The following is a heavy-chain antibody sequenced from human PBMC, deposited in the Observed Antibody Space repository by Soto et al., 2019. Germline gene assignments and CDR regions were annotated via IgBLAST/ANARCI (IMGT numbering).Heavy chain of an antibody. CDR3: ARRSYYGSGSIFDY. CDR2: IYYSGST. V-gene: IGHV4-39*01. J-gene: IGHJ4*02. Sequence: TSETLSLTCTVSGGSLSSSGYYWGWVRQPPGKGLEWIGNIYYSGSTNYNPSLKSRVTISVDTSKNQFSLKVSSVTAADTAVYYCARRSYYGSGSIFDYWGQGTLVTVSS. CDR1: GGSLSSSGYY. D-gene: IGHD3-10*01.